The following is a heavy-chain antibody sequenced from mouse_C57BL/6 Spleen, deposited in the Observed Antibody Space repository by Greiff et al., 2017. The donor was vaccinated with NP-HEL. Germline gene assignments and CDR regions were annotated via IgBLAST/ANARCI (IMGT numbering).Heavy chain of an antibody. CDR2: IYPSDSET. CDR3: AREYYGSSFDD. J-gene: IGHJ2*01. CDR1: GYTFTSYW. V-gene: IGHV1-61*01. Sequence: QVQLQQPGAELVRPGSSVKLSCKASGYTFTSYWMDWVKQRPGQGLEWIGNIYPSDSETHYNQKFKDKATLTVDKSSSTAYMQLSSLTSEDSAVYYCAREYYGSSFDDWGQGTTLTVSS. D-gene: IGHD1-1*01.